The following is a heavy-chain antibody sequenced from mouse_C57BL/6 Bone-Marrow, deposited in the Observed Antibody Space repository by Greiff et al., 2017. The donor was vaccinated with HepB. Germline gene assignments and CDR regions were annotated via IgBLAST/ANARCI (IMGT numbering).Heavy chain of an antibody. J-gene: IGHJ3*01. D-gene: IGHD1-1*02. CDR1: EYAFPSHD. V-gene: IGHV5-2*03. CDR3: ARHGRGGDNAFAY. CDR2: INSDGGST. Sequence: EVMLVQSGGGLVQPGESLKLSCESNEYAFPSHDMSWVRKTPEQRLELVAAINSDGGSTYYPDTIERRFIISRDNTKKTLYLEMSSLRSEDTALYYCARHGRGGDNAFAYWGQGTLVTVSA.